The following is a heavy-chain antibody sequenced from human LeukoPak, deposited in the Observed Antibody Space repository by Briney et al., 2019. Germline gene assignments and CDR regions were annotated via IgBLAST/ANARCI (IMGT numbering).Heavy chain of an antibody. D-gene: IGHD6-13*01. Sequence: ASVKVSCKASGYTFTIYDINWVRQATGQGLEWMGWMNPNSGNTGYAQKFQGRVTITRNTSISTAYMELSSLRSEDTAVYYCAREGLYSSSWYVTNWFDPWGQGTLVTVSS. V-gene: IGHV1-8*03. CDR3: AREGLYSSSWYVTNWFDP. CDR1: GYTFTIYD. CDR2: MNPNSGNT. J-gene: IGHJ5*02.